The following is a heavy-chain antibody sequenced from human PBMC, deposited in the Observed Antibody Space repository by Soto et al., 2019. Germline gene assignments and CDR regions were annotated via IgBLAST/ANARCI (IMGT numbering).Heavy chain of an antibody. CDR2: ISGSGGST. V-gene: IGHV3-23*01. D-gene: IGHD3-22*01. J-gene: IGHJ4*02. CDR3: AVTYYYDSSGYYPGLFDY. Sequence: GGSLRLSCAASGFTFSSYAMSWVRQAPGKGLEWVSAISGSGGSTYYADSVKGRFTISRDNSKNTLYLQMNSLRAEDTAVYYCAVTYYYDSSGYYPGLFDYWGQGTLVTVSS. CDR1: GFTFSSYA.